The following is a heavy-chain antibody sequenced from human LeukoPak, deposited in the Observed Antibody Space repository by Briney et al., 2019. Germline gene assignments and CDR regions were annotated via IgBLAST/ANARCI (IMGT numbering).Heavy chain of an antibody. CDR2: INPNSGGT. D-gene: IGHD6-13*01. Sequence: ASVKASCKASGYTFTGYYMHWVRQAPGQGLEWMGWINPNSGGTNYAQKFQGRVTMTRDTSISTAYMELSRLRSDDTAVYYCARDGSSSWNWLDSWGQGTLVTVSS. CDR1: GYTFTGYY. V-gene: IGHV1-2*02. J-gene: IGHJ5*01. CDR3: ARDGSSSWNWLDS.